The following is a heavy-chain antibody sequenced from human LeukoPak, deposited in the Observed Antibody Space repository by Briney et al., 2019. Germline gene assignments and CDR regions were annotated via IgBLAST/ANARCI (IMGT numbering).Heavy chain of an antibody. CDR3: ARAWGYCSSTSCHGDY. V-gene: IGHV4-34*01. D-gene: IGHD2-2*01. CDR2: INHSGST. Sequence: SETLSLTCAVYGGSFSGYYWSWIRQPPGKGLEWIGEINHSGSTNYNPPLKSRVTISVDTSKNQFSLKLSSVTAADTAVYYCARAWGYCSSTSCHGDYWGQGTLVTVSS. J-gene: IGHJ4*02. CDR1: GGSFSGYY.